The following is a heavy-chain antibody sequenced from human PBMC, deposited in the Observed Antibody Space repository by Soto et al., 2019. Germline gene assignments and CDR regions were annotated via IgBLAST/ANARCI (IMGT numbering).Heavy chain of an antibody. D-gene: IGHD3-10*01. CDR1: GYTFTSYG. Sequence: QVQLVQSGAEVKKPGASVKVSCKASGYTFTSYGISWVRQAPGQGLEWMGWISAYNGNTNYAQKLQGRVTMTTDTSTGTAYMELRSLRSDDTAVYYCARVFGLLWFGEPTPYYFDYWGQGTLVTVSS. J-gene: IGHJ4*02. CDR3: ARVFGLLWFGEPTPYYFDY. V-gene: IGHV1-18*01. CDR2: ISAYNGNT.